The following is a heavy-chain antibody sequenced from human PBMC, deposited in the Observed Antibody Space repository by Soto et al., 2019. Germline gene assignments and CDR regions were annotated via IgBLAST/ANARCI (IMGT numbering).Heavy chain of an antibody. V-gene: IGHV4-59*01. J-gene: IGHJ6*02. CDR2: IYYSGST. Sequence: PSETLSLTCTVSGGAISSYYWSWIRQSPGKGLEWIGHIYYSGSTNYNPSLKSRVTISVDTSKNQFSLKLSSVTAADTAVYYCARGSDFLYYYGMDVWGQGTTVTVSS. CDR3: ARGSDFLYYYGMDV. CDR1: GGAISSYY.